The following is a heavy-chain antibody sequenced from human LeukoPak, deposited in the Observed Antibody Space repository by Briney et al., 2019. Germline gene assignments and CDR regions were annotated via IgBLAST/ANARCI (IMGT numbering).Heavy chain of an antibody. Sequence: SETLSLTCAVSGDSVSSSNWWSWVRQPPGKGLEWIGEIYHSGSTNYNPSLKSRVTISVDKSKNQFSLKLSSVTAADTAVYYCAKQISSQGYSSSWTTIDYWGQGTLVTVSS. V-gene: IGHV4-4*02. J-gene: IGHJ4*02. CDR2: IYHSGST. CDR3: AKQISSQGYSSSWTTIDY. CDR1: GDSVSSSNW. D-gene: IGHD6-13*01.